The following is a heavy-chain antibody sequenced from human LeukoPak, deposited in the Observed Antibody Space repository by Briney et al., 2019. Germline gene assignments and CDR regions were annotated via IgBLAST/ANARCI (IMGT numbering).Heavy chain of an antibody. CDR2: ISSSSSYI. Sequence: GGSLRLSCAASGFTVSSYSMNWVRQAPGKGLEWVSSISSSSSYIYYADSVKGRFTISRDNAKNSLYLQMNSLRAEDTAVYYCARDYYDSSGYYEVFYFDYWGQGTLVTVSS. CDR1: GFTVSSYS. V-gene: IGHV3-21*01. D-gene: IGHD3-22*01. J-gene: IGHJ4*02. CDR3: ARDYYDSSGYYEVFYFDY.